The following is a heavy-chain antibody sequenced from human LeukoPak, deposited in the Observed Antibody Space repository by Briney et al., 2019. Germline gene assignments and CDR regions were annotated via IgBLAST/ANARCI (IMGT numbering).Heavy chain of an antibody. Sequence: ASVKVSCKASGYTFTSYVISWVGQPPAQGLEGMEWISAYNGNTSYAQKLQGRVTMTTDTSTSTAYMELRSLRSDDTAVYYCASTNYVWGSYRVYYFDYWGEGTLVTVSS. CDR3: ASTNYVWGSYRVYYFDY. D-gene: IGHD3-16*02. CDR2: ISAYNGNT. J-gene: IGHJ4*02. CDR1: GYTFTSYV. V-gene: IGHV1-18*01.